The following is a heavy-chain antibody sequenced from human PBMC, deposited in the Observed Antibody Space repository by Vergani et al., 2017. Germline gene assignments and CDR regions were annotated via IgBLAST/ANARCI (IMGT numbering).Heavy chain of an antibody. CDR1: GDRVSNKSAG. Sequence: QVQLHQSGPGLVKPSQTLSLTCAISGDRVSNKSAGWNWIRQSPSRGLEWLGRTYFMSKWYNDYAASVKSRMTINSDTSKNLFSLQLQSVTPEDTAVYYCARGERPRYSGRVTPHNWFDPWGQGTLVTVSS. V-gene: IGHV6-1*01. CDR2: TYFMSKWYN. J-gene: IGHJ5*02. D-gene: IGHD5-12*01. CDR3: ARGERPRYSGRVTPHNWFDP.